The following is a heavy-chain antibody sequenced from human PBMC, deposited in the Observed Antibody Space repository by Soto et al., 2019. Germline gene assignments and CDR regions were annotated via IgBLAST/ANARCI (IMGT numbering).Heavy chain of an antibody. Sequence: PSETLSLTCTVSGGSISSYYWSWIRQPPGKGLEWIGYIYYSGSTNYNPSLKSRVTISVDTSKNQFSLKLSSVTAADTAVYYCARDRGTRTTNFYGMDFWGQGTTVTVPS. CDR1: GGSISSYY. D-gene: IGHD3-10*01. J-gene: IGHJ6*02. V-gene: IGHV4-59*01. CDR2: IYYSGST. CDR3: ARDRGTRTTNFYGMDF.